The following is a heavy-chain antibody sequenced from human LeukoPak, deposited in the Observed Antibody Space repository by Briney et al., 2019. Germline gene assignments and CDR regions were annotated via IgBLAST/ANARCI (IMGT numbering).Heavy chain of an antibody. CDR3: AGNLMDTAMARSLDY. D-gene: IGHD5-18*01. CDR1: GYTFTSYG. CDR2: ISAYNGNT. J-gene: IGHJ4*02. Sequence: GASVKVSCKASGYTFTSYGISWVRQAPGQGLEWMGWISAYNGNTNYAQKLQSRVTMTTDTSTSTAYMELRSLRSDDTAVYYCAGNLMDTAMARSLDYWGQGTLVTVSS. V-gene: IGHV1-18*01.